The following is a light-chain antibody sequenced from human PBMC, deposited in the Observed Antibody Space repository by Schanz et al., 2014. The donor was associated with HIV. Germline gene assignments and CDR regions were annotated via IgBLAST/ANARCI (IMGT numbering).Light chain of an antibody. CDR1: SGDVGPYDY. V-gene: IGLV2-14*03. J-gene: IGLJ3*02. CDR3: CSFGGTSP. Sequence: QSALTQPASVSGSAGQSITISCTGTSGDVGPYDYVSWYQQHPGQAPKLLIYDVTDRPSGVSNRFSGSKSGYTASLTISGLQAEDEADYYCCSFGGTSPFGGGTKLTVL. CDR2: DVT.